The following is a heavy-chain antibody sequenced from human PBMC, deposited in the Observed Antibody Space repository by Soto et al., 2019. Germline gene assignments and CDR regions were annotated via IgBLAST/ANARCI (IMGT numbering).Heavy chain of an antibody. CDR3: ARDPFNGWYVKLFDE. D-gene: IGHD6-19*01. CDR2: IGGRTSTI. CDR1: GFTFSTSP. J-gene: IGHJ4*02. Sequence: EVQLVESGGGLVQPGGSLRLSCAASGFTFSTSPMHWVRQAPGKGLEWVSYIGGRTSTIYYSDSVKGRFTNSRDNSRNTLYLQMNSLRDDDTALYYCARDPFNGWYVKLFDEWGQGTLVTVSS. V-gene: IGHV3-48*02.